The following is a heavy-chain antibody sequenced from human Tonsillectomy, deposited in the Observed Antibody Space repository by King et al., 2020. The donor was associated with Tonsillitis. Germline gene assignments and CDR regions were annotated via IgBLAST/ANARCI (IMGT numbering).Heavy chain of an antibody. J-gene: IGHJ1*01. CDR2: INWNSDRI. V-gene: IGHV3-9*01. D-gene: IGHD2-2*01. CDR3: AKEGYHCSSCSCSYAEYFQH. Sequence: VQLVESGGGLVQPGRSLRLSCAASGFTFDDYAMHWVRQAPGKGLEWVSSINWNSDRIDYADSVKGRFTISRDNANHSLYLQMNRLRAEDTALYYCAKEGYHCSSCSCSYAEYFQHWGQGALVIVSS. CDR1: GFTFDDYA.